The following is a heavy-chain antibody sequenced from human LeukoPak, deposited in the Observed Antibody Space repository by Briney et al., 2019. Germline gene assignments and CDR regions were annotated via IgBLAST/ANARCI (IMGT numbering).Heavy chain of an antibody. CDR1: GGSFSGYY. Sequence: SETLSLTCAVYGGSFSGYYWSWIRQPPGKGLEWIGEINHSGSTNYNPSLKSRVTISADTSKNQFSLKLSSVTAADTAVYYCARARLDHDYGDYSLDYWGQGTLVTVSS. D-gene: IGHD4-17*01. CDR3: ARARLDHDYGDYSLDY. J-gene: IGHJ4*02. CDR2: INHSGST. V-gene: IGHV4-34*01.